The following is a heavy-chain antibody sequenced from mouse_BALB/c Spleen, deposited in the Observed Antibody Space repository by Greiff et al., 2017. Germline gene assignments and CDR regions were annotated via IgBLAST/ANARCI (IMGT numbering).Heavy chain of an antibody. CDR3: ARSGYPYYFDY. Sequence: EVQRVESGAELVKPGASVKLSCTASGFNIKDTYMHWVKQRPEQGLEWIGRIDPANGNTKYDPKFQGKATITADTSSNTAYLQLSSLTSEDTAVYYCARSGYPYYFDYWGQGTTLTVSS. D-gene: IGHD3-2*02. J-gene: IGHJ2*01. CDR1: GFNIKDTY. CDR2: IDPANGNT. V-gene: IGHV14-3*02.